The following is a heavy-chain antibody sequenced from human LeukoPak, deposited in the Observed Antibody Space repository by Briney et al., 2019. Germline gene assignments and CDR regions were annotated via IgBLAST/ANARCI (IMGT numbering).Heavy chain of an antibody. D-gene: IGHD4-17*01. Sequence: SETLSLTCTVSGVSISNHYSSWIRQPPGKGLEWIGNIFHSGSTNYNPSLKSRVTISIEASKNQFSLRLSSVTAADTAVYYCAGEGDYWHRFDYWGRGTLVTVSS. J-gene: IGHJ4*02. V-gene: IGHV4-59*11. CDR1: GVSISNHY. CDR2: IFHSGST. CDR3: AGEGDYWHRFDY.